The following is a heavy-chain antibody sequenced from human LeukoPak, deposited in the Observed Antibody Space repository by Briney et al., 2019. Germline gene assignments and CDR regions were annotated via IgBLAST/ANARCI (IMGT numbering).Heavy chain of an antibody. CDR1: GFTFDDYA. CDR3: AREGGYGMDV. D-gene: IGHD1-26*01. Sequence: GRSLRLSCAASGFTFDDYAMHWVRQAPGKGLEWVSGISWNSGSIGYADSVKGRFTISRDNAKNSLYLQMNSLRAEDRALYYCAREGGYGMDVWGQGTTVTVSS. V-gene: IGHV3-9*01. CDR2: ISWNSGSI. J-gene: IGHJ6*02.